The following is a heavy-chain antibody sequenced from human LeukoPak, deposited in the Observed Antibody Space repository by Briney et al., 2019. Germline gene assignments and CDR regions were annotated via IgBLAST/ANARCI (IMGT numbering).Heavy chain of an antibody. CDR1: GYTFTGYY. CDR2: INPNSGGT. J-gene: IGHJ4*02. V-gene: IGHV1-2*02. Sequence: ASVKVSCKASGYTFTGYYMHWVRQAPGQGLEWMGWINPNSGGTNYAQKFQGRVTMTRDTSISTAYMELSRLRSDDTAVYYCARVVRGVIIGRVFDYWGQGTLVTVSS. CDR3: ARVVRGVIIGRVFDY. D-gene: IGHD3-10*01.